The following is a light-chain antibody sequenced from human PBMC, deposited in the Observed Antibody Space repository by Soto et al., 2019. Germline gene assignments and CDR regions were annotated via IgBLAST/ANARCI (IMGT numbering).Light chain of an antibody. CDR2: AAS. CDR1: QDIGTS. Sequence: DIQLTQSPSFLSASVRDRVTITCRASQDIGTSLAWYQQRPGKAPKVLITAASTSQSEVPPRFSGSGSGTEFTLTISSPQPEDLATYYCQQLNTYPLTFGGGTKVEI. V-gene: IGKV1-9*01. CDR3: QQLNTYPLT. J-gene: IGKJ4*01.